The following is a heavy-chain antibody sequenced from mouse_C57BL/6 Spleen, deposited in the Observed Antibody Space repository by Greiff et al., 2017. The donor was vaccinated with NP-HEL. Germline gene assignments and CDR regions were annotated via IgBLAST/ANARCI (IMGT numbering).Heavy chain of an antibody. V-gene: IGHV1-61*01. D-gene: IGHD3-3*01. CDR3: AREGLAYFDY. J-gene: IGHJ2*01. CDR1: GYTFTSYW. CDR2: IYPSDSET. Sequence: QVQLQQPGAELVRPGSSVKLSCKASGYTFTSYWMDWVKQRPGQGLEWIGNIYPSDSETHYNQKFKDKATLTVDKSSSTAYMQLSSLTSEDSAVYYCAREGLAYFDYWGQGTTLTVSS.